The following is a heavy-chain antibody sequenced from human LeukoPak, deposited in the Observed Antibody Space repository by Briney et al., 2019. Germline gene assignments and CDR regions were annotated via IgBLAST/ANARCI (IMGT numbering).Heavy chain of an antibody. CDR3: ARGYYDSSGYSTFDY. CDR2: INPNSGGT. Sequence: GASVKVSCKASGYTFTGYYMHWVRQAPGQGLEWMGWINPNSGGTNYAQKFQGRVTMTRDTSISTAYMELSRLRSDDTAVYYCARGYYDSSGYSTFDYWGQGTLVTVSS. J-gene: IGHJ4*02. D-gene: IGHD3-22*01. V-gene: IGHV1-2*02. CDR1: GYTFTGYY.